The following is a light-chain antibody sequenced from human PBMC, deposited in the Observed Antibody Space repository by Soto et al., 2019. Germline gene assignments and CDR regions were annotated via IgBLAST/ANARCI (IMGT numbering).Light chain of an antibody. CDR1: QSISSW. CDR3: QQYKTYPWT. V-gene: IGKV1-5*03. Sequence: DIPMTQSPSTLSASVGDRVTITCRASQSISSWLAWYQQKPGKAPKLLIYKASSLESGVPSRFSGSESGTEFTLTISSLQPDDFATYYCQQYKTYPWTFGQGTKVEIK. J-gene: IGKJ1*01. CDR2: KAS.